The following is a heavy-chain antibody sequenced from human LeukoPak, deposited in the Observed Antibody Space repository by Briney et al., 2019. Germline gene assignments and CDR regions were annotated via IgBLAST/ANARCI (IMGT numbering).Heavy chain of an antibody. V-gene: IGHV1-2*02. Sequence: ASVKVSCKDSGYTFTGYYMHWVRQAPGQGLEWMGWINPNSGGTNYAQKFQGRVTMTRDTSISTAYMELSSLRSDDTAVYYCARESPGLGYCSSTSCYSNFDYWGQGTLVTVSS. CDR2: INPNSGGT. CDR3: ARESPGLGYCSSTSCYSNFDY. J-gene: IGHJ4*02. D-gene: IGHD2-2*01. CDR1: GYTFTGYY.